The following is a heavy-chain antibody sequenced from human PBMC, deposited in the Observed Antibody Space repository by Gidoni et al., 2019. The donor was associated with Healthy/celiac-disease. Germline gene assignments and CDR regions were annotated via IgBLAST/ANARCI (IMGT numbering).Heavy chain of an antibody. J-gene: IGHJ4*02. Sequence: QVQLQESGPGLVKPSGTLSLTCAVSGGSIISSNWWSWVRQPPGKGLEWIGEIYHSGSTNYNPSLKSRVTISVDKSKNQFSLKLSSVTAADTAVYYCARGRHLLPSYSSGWYYYFDYWGQGTLVTVSS. CDR3: ARGRHLLPSYSSGWYYYFDY. CDR1: GGSIISSNW. D-gene: IGHD6-19*01. V-gene: IGHV4-4*02. CDR2: IYHSGST.